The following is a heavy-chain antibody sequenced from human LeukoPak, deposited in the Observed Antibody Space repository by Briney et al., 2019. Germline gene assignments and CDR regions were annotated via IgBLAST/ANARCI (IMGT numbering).Heavy chain of an antibody. CDR2: INSRSTTI. CDR3: TTRGGSFSIFDY. D-gene: IGHD1-26*01. J-gene: IGHJ4*02. Sequence: PGGSLRLSCAASGFTFSSYSMNWVRQAPGKGLEWVSYINSRSTTIYYADSVKGRFTISRDNAKNSLYLQMNSLKTEDTAVYYCTTRGGSFSIFDYWGQGTLVTVSS. V-gene: IGHV3-48*01. CDR1: GFTFSSYS.